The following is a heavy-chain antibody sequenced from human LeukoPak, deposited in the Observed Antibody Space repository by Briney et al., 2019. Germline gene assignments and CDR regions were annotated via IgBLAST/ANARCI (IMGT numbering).Heavy chain of an antibody. D-gene: IGHD2-2*01. CDR2: INSDGSST. Sequence: GGSLRLSCAASGFTFSSYWMHWVRQAPGKGLVWVSRINSDGSSTIYTDSVKGRFTISRDNAKTTLYLQMNSLRAEDTAVYYCARADYYCSSTSCGFDYWGQGTLVTVSS. CDR1: GFTFSSYW. V-gene: IGHV3-74*01. J-gene: IGHJ4*02. CDR3: ARADYYCSSTSCGFDY.